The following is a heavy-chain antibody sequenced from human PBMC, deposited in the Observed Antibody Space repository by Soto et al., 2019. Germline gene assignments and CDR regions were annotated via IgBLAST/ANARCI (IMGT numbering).Heavy chain of an antibody. CDR2: ISAYNGNT. CDR1: GYTFTSYG. V-gene: IGHV1-18*01. CDR3: ARDPGTRSDY. Sequence: GASVKVSCKASGYTFTSYGISWVRQAPGQGLEWMGWISAYNGNTNNAQKLQGRATMTTDTSTSTAYMEVRSLRSDDTAVYYCARDPGTRSDYWGQGTLVTVSS. D-gene: IGHD3-10*01. J-gene: IGHJ4*02.